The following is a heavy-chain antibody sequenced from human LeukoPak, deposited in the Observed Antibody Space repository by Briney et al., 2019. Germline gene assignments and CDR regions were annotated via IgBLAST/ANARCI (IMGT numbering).Heavy chain of an antibody. Sequence: GGSLRLSCEASGFTFNTYSMNWVRQAPGKGLEWVSSISSSGSTIYYADSVRGRFTISRDNAKNSLYLQMNSLRAEDTAVYYCARRKEIDYWGQGTLVTVSS. J-gene: IGHJ4*02. CDR1: GFTFNTYS. V-gene: IGHV3-48*01. CDR2: ISSSGSTI. CDR3: ARRKEIDY.